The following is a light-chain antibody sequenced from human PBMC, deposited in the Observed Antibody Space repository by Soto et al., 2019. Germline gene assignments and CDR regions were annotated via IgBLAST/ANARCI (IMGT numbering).Light chain of an antibody. CDR2: DAS. V-gene: IGKV3-11*01. CDR3: QQRSNWPPGT. CDR1: QSVNRN. Sequence: EIVLTQSPATLSLSPGESATLSCRASQSVNRNLAWYQQKPGQAPRLLIYDASNRATGIPARFSGSGSGTDFTLTISSLAPEDFAVYYCQQRSNWPPGTFGLGTTLEI. J-gene: IGKJ2*01.